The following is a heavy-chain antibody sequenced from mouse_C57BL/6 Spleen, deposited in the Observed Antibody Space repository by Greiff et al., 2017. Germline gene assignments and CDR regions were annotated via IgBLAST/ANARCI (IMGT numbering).Heavy chain of an antibody. CDR3: ARDYDGGVRYFDY. Sequence: VQLKESGPVLVKPGASVKMSCKASGYTFTDYYMNWVKQSHGKSLEWIGVINPYNGGTSYNQKFKGKATLTVDKSSSTAYMELNSLTSEDSAVYYCARDYDGGVRYFDYWGQGTTLTVSS. CDR2: INPYNGGT. CDR1: GYTFTDYY. V-gene: IGHV1-19*01. J-gene: IGHJ2*01. D-gene: IGHD2-4*01.